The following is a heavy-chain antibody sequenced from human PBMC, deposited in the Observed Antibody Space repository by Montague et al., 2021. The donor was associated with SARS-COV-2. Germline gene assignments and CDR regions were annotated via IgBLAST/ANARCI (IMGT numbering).Heavy chain of an antibody. D-gene: IGHD6-19*01. CDR2: FYYSGST. J-gene: IGHJ4*02. Sequence: SETLSLTCTVSGGSISSSSYYRGWIRQPPGKGLEWIGSFYYSGSTYYNPSLKSRVTISVDTSKNQFSLKMSSVTAADTAVYYCARHLPGIVVAEPAAADXWGQGTLVTVSS. CDR1: GGSISSSSYY. V-gene: IGHV4-39*01. CDR3: ARHLPGIVVAEPAAADX.